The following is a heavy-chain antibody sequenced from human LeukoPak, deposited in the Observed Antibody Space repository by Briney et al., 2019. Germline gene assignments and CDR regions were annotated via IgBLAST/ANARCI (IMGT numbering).Heavy chain of an antibody. CDR1: GFTFSSYA. V-gene: IGHV3-23*01. Sequence: GGSLRLSCAASGFTFSSYAMAWVRQAPGKGLEWVSGISGSGGNTHYADSVKGRFTISRDNSKNTLFLQMNSLRAEDTAVYYCARDAFGARGIGGGLDIWGQGTMVIVSS. CDR3: ARDAFGARGIGGGLDI. CDR2: ISGSGGNT. D-gene: IGHD3-10*01. J-gene: IGHJ3*02.